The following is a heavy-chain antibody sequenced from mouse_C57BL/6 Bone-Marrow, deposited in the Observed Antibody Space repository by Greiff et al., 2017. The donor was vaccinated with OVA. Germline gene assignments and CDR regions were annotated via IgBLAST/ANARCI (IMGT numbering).Heavy chain of an antibody. CDR3: AREYDSSGAFAY. D-gene: IGHD3-2*02. CDR2: ISDGGSYT. Sequence: EVQVVESGGGLVKPGGSLKLSCAASGFTFSSYAMSWVRQTPEQRLEWVATISDGGSYTYYPDNVKGRFTISRDNAKNNLYLQMSHLTSECTAMYYCAREYDSSGAFAYWGQGSLVTVSA. CDR1: GFTFSSYA. V-gene: IGHV5-4*01. J-gene: IGHJ3*01.